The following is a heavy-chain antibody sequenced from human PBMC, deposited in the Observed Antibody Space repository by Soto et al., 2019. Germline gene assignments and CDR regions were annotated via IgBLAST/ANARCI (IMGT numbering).Heavy chain of an antibody. Sequence: QVQLVESGGGVVQPGRSLRLSCAASGFTFSSYAMHWVRQAPGKGLEWVAVISYDGSNKYYADSVKGRFTISRDNSKNTLYLQINSLRAEDTAVYYCARPSERDFDWLHYFDYWGQGTLVTVSS. V-gene: IGHV3-30-3*01. CDR1: GFTFSSYA. D-gene: IGHD3-9*01. CDR3: ARPSERDFDWLHYFDY. CDR2: ISYDGSNK. J-gene: IGHJ4*02.